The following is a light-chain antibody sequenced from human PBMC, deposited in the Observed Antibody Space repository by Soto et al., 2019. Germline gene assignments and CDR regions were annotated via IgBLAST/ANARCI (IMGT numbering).Light chain of an antibody. J-gene: IGKJ5*01. V-gene: IGKV3-15*01. CDR3: QQHGQWPIT. CDR1: QSVSSN. CDR2: GAS. Sequence: MTQSPSTLSASVGDRVTITCRASQSVSSNLAWYQQKPGQAPRLLIYGASTRATGIPARFSGSGSGTEFTLTISSLQPEDFATYYCQQHGQWPITFGQGTRLEIK.